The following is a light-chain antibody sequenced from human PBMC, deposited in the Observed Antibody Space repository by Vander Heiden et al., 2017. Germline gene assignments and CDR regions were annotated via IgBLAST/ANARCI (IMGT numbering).Light chain of an antibody. CDR2: GTS. J-gene: IGKJ1*01. V-gene: IGKV3-15*01. CDR1: RSVSAN. Sequence: EIVMTQSPAILSASPGERATLSCRASRSVSANLAWYQQKPGQAPRLIIYGTSTRATGVPARFSGSGSGTQFSLSISRLQSEDFALYYCQQYSDWPRTFGQGTKVEIK. CDR3: QQYSDWPRT.